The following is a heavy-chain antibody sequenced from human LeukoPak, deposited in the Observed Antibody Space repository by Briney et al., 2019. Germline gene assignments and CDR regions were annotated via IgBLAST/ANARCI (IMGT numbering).Heavy chain of an antibody. CDR3: ARHMTTANNWFDP. V-gene: IGHV1-2*02. D-gene: IGHD1-1*01. CDR1: GYTFTGYY. J-gene: IGHJ5*02. Sequence: ASVKVSCKASGYTFTGYYMHWVRQAPGQGREWIGWINPKSGGTNYEQKFQGRDIMTRDTSISTAYMELSRLTSDDTAVYYCARHMTTANNWFDPWGQGTLVTVSS. CDR2: INPKSGGT.